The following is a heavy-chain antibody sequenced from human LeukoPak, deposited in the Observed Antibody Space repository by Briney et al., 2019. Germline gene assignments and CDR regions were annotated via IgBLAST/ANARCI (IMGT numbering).Heavy chain of an antibody. D-gene: IGHD1-26*01. CDR2: IYYSGST. V-gene: IGHV4-59*01. Sequence: SETLSLTCTVSGGSISSYYWSWIRQPPGKGLEWIGYIYYSGSTNYNPSLKSRVTISVDTSKNQFSLKLSSVTAADTAVYYCARVLLGELVLFAYWGQGTLVTVSS. CDR1: GGSISSYY. CDR3: ARVLLGELVLFAY. J-gene: IGHJ4*02.